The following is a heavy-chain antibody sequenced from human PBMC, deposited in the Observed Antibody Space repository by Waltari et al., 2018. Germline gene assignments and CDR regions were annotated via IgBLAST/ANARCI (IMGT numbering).Heavy chain of an antibody. J-gene: IGHJ6*03. Sequence: QVQLQQWGAGLLKPSETLSLTCDVSGGSLSGYHWTWIRQPPGKGLAWIGEINDSGRTTYNQSLESRVTVSIDTANNQFSLRVRSVTAADTAVYYCARVFGYYYYYMDVWGKGTTVTISS. CDR3: ARVFGYYYYYMDV. V-gene: IGHV4-34*02. CDR1: GGSLSGYH. CDR2: INDSGRT. D-gene: IGHD3-3*01.